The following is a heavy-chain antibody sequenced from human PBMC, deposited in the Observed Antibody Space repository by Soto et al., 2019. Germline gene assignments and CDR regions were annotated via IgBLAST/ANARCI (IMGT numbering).Heavy chain of an antibody. CDR1: GFTFSSYW. Sequence: GGSLRLSCASSGFTFSSYWMHWVRQAPGKGLVWVSRINSDESGTNYADSVKGRFTISRDNAKNTLYLQMNSLRAEDTAVYYCALSLVSYFDYWGQGTLVTVSS. CDR3: ALSLVSYFDY. CDR2: INSDESGT. D-gene: IGHD1-26*01. J-gene: IGHJ4*02. V-gene: IGHV3-74*01.